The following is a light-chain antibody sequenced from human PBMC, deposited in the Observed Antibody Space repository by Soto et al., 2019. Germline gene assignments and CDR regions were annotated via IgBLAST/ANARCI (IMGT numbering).Light chain of an antibody. Sequence: DIQMTQSASSLSASVGDRFTIACRSSQEISSDLDWFQQKPGKASRRLIYAVSSLQSGVPSRFSGSGSGTDFTLTISSLEPEDFAVYYCQQRSNWPPDPFGQGTRLEI. CDR1: QEISSD. V-gene: IGKV1-17*01. CDR3: QQRSNWPPDP. J-gene: IGKJ5*01. CDR2: AVS.